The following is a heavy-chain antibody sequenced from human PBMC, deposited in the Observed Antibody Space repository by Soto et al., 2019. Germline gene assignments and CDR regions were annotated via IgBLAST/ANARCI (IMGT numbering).Heavy chain of an antibody. CDR2: ISSSSSYI. J-gene: IGHJ5*02. D-gene: IGHD3-16*01. Sequence: GGSLRLSCAASGFTFSSYSMNWVRQAPGKGLEWVSSISSSSSYIYYADSVKGRFTISRDNAKNSLYLQMNSLRAEDTAVYYCARGIGDLGEDLDPWGQGTLVTVSS. CDR1: GFTFSSYS. CDR3: ARGIGDLGEDLDP. V-gene: IGHV3-21*01.